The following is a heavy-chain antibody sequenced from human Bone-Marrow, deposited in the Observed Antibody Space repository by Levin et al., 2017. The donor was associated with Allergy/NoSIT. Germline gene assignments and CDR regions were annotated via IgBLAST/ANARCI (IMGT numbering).Heavy chain of an antibody. CDR3: ARSAYYYDLIDY. CDR2: IYYSGTT. Sequence: SETLSLTCTVSGGSISTYYWTWIRQPPGKGLEWIGYIYYSGTTNYNPSLRSRVTLSIDTSKNQFSLYLSSVTAADTAVYYCARSAYYYDLIDYWGRGALVTVSS. D-gene: IGHD3-22*01. J-gene: IGHJ4*02. V-gene: IGHV4-59*01. CDR1: GGSISTYY.